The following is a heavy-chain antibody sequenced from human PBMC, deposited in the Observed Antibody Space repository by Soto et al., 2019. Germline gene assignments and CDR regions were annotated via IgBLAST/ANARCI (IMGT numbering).Heavy chain of an antibody. Sequence: QVQLVQSGAEVKKPGSSVKVSCKASGGTFSSYTISWVRQAPGQGLEWMGRIIPILGIANYAQKFQGRVTITADKSTSTADMELSSLRSEDTAVYYCARDGGYCSGGSCWDLHWFDPWGQGTLVTVSS. V-gene: IGHV1-69*08. J-gene: IGHJ5*02. D-gene: IGHD2-15*01. CDR3: ARDGGYCSGGSCWDLHWFDP. CDR1: GGTFSSYT. CDR2: IIPILGIA.